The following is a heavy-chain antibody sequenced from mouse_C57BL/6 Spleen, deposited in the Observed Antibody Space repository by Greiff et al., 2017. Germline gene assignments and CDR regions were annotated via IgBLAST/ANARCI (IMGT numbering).Heavy chain of an antibody. CDR2: IDPSDSYT. D-gene: IGHD3-3*01. CDR3: ARRGGDKDFGY. Sequence: VQLQQPGAELVRPGTSVKLSCKASGYTFTSYWMHWVKQRPGQGLEWIGVIDPSDSYTNYNQKFKGKATLTVDTSSSTAYMQLSSLTSEDSAVYYGARRGGDKDFGYWGQGATLTVSS. CDR1: GYTFTSYW. J-gene: IGHJ2*01. V-gene: IGHV1-59*01.